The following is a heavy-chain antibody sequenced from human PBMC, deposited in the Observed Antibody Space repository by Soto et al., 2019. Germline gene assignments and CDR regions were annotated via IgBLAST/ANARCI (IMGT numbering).Heavy chain of an antibody. Sequence: PSETLSLTCTVSGGSISSYYWSWIRQPPGKGLEWIGYIYYSGSTNYNPSLKSRVTISVDTSKNQFSLKLSSVTAADTAVYYCARSRSDPYIAAAGYDYWGQGTLVTVS. CDR3: ARSRSDPYIAAAGYDY. V-gene: IGHV4-59*01. CDR2: IYYSGST. J-gene: IGHJ4*02. D-gene: IGHD6-13*01. CDR1: GGSISSYY.